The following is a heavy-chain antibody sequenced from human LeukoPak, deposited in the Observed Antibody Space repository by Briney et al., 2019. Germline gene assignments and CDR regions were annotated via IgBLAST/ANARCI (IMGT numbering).Heavy chain of an antibody. J-gene: IGHJ4*02. V-gene: IGHV5-10-1*01. D-gene: IGHD1-1*01. CDR1: GYSFTSYW. CDR2: IDPSDSYT. Sequence: RGESPKISCKGSGYSFTSYWISWVRQMPGKGLEWMGRIDPSDSYTNYSPSFQGHVTISADKSISTAYLQWSSLKASDTAMYYCASSRYNWNDGYYFDYWGQGTLVTVSS. CDR3: ASSRYNWNDGYYFDY.